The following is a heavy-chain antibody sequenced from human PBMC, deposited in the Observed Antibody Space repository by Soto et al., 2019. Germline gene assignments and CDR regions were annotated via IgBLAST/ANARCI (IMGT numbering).Heavy chain of an antibody. J-gene: IGHJ4*02. Sequence: SETLSLTCTVSGGSISSGDYYWNWIRQHPGKGLEWIAYIYYSENTYYNPSLKSRVTISLDTSKNQFSLKLSSVTAADTAVYYCARGRLRWLHYWGQGTLVTVSS. CDR1: GGSISSGDYY. CDR3: ARGRLRWLHY. V-gene: IGHV4-31*03. D-gene: IGHD4-17*01. CDR2: IYYSENT.